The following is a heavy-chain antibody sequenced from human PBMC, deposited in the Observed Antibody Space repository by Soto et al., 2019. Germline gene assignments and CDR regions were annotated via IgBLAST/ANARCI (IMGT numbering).Heavy chain of an antibody. Sequence: QVQVVESGGGLVQPGGSLRLSCAASGFTFSDYHMSWIRQAPGKGLEWVSYISSSGDTIYYADSVNGRFTISRDNAKNSLYMQMNSLSAEDTAVYYCATRDHGGWYDLAEYFHHWGQGTLVTVSS. J-gene: IGHJ1*01. V-gene: IGHV3-11*01. CDR3: ATRDHGGWYDLAEYFHH. CDR2: ISSSGDTI. D-gene: IGHD6-19*01. CDR1: GFTFSDYH.